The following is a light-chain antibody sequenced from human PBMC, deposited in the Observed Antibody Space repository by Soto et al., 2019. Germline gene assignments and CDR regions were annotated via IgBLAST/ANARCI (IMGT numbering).Light chain of an antibody. CDR1: QSVSSSY. CDR2: GAS. V-gene: IGKV3-20*01. CDR3: HQYGSSLLFT. Sequence: EIVLTQSPGTLSLSPGERATLSCRASQSVSSSYLAWYQQKPGQAPRLLIYGASSRDTGIPDRFSGSGSGTDFTLTISRLEPEDFAVYYCHQYGSSLLFTFGPGTKVDIK. J-gene: IGKJ3*01.